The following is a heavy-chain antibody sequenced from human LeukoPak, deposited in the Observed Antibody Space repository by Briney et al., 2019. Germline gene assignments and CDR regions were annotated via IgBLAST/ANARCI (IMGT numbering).Heavy chain of an antibody. CDR2: IRYDGSDK. CDR1: GLRLSRDE. CDR3: AKDLLGDYVWGTYRAIDH. V-gene: IGHV3-30*02. Sequence: GSYLRVYSVAGGLRLSRDEINETRKVTIKRLKLVAFIRYDGSDKFFADSVKGRFTISRDNSKNTLFLQMNSLRLEDTAVYHCAKDLLGDYVWGTYRAIDHWGQGTLVTVSS. J-gene: IGHJ4*02. D-gene: IGHD3-16*01.